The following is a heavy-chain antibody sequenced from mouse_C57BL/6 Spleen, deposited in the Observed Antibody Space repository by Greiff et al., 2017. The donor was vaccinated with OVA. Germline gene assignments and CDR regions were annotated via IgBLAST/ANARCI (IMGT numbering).Heavy chain of an antibody. CDR3: ARRGITTVVAHFDY. J-gene: IGHJ2*01. CDR1: GYAFSSYW. V-gene: IGHV1-80*01. D-gene: IGHD1-1*01. CDR2: IYPGDGDP. Sequence: VQLQQSGAELVKPGASVKISCKASGYAFSSYWMNWVKQRPGKGLEWIGQIYPGDGDPNYNGKFKGKATLTADKSSSTAYMQLSSLTSEDSAVYFCARRGITTVVAHFDYWGQGTTLTVSS.